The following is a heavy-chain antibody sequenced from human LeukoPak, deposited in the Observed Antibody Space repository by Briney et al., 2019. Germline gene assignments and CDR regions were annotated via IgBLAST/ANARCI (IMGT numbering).Heavy chain of an antibody. V-gene: IGHV4-38-2*02. CDR3: ARSGRGLEVYYFDY. CDR2: IYHSGST. J-gene: IGHJ4*02. Sequence: SETLSLTCTVSGGSTSSYYWGWIRQPPGKGLEWIGSIYHSGSTYYNPSLKSRVTISVDTSKNQFSLKLSSVTAADTAVYYCARSGRGLEVYYFDYWGQGTLVTVSS. D-gene: IGHD3-3*01. CDR1: GGSTSSYY.